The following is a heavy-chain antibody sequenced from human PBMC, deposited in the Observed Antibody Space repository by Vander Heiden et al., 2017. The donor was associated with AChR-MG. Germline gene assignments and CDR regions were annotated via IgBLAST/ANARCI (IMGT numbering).Heavy chain of an antibody. CDR3: ARPPQDYYDSSGYYRDAFDI. Sequence: QVQLVQSGAEVKKPGSSVKVSCKASGGTFNSYAIRWVRQAPGQGLEWMGGIIPIFGTANYAQKFQGRVTITADESTSTAYMELSSLRSEDTAVYYCARPPQDYYDSSGYYRDAFDIWGQGTMVIVSS. CDR2: IIPIFGTA. D-gene: IGHD3-22*01. V-gene: IGHV1-69*01. J-gene: IGHJ3*02. CDR1: GGTFNSYA.